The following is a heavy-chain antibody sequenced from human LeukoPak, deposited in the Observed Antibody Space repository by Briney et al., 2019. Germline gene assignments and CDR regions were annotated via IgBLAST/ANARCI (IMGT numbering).Heavy chain of an antibody. D-gene: IGHD6-6*01. CDR3: ARDGGAARPSDY. CDR2: INVDNGNT. Sequence: ASVKVSCKASGYTFTSYTMHWVRQAPGQRLEWMGWINVDNGNTKCSQKFQGRVTITRNTSISTAYVELSSLRSEDTAVYYCARDGGAARPSDYWGQGTLVTVSS. J-gene: IGHJ4*02. V-gene: IGHV1-3*01. CDR1: GYTFTSYT.